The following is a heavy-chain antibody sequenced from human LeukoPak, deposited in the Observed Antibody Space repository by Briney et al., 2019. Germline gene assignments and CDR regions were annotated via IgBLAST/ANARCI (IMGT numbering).Heavy chain of an antibody. V-gene: IGHV3-30-3*01. CDR2: ISYAVNIK. CDR3: VREGYYESGSSPTFYFDY. Sequence: PGGSLRLSCAASGFDFHNYVIHWVRQAPGKGLEWVAVISYAVNIKYYADSVKGRFTISRDSSSKTAFLQMNSLRTEDTAVYYCVREGYYESGSSPTFYFDYWGQGTLVTVSS. J-gene: IGHJ4*02. D-gene: IGHD3-10*01. CDR1: GFDFHNYV.